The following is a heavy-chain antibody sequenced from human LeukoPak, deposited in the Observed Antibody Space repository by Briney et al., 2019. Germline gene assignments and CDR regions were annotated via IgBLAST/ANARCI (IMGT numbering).Heavy chain of an antibody. V-gene: IGHV4-39*07. CDR2: IYFTGST. Sequence: PSETLSLTCTVSGGSISSSSYYWGWIRQPPGTGLEWIGSIYFTGSTYYNPSLKSRVTISVDTSKNQFSLKLSSVTAADTAVYYCAGSNYYDSSGYYPIVDYWGQGTLVTVSS. D-gene: IGHD3-22*01. CDR1: GGSISSSSYY. CDR3: AGSNYYDSSGYYPIVDY. J-gene: IGHJ4*02.